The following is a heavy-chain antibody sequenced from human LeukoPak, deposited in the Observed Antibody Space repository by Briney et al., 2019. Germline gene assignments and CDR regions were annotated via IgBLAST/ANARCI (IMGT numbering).Heavy chain of an antibody. CDR1: GFTFSTYG. V-gene: IGHV3-30*03. J-gene: IGHJ2*01. CDR2: ISYDGSNK. Sequence: PGGSLRLSCAASGFTFSTYGIHWVGQAPGKGLEWVAVISYDGSNKYYADSVKGRFTISRDNYKNTLYLQMNSLRADDTAVYYCARDLGIAAAWYFDLWGRGTLVTVSS. D-gene: IGHD6-13*01. CDR3: ARDLGIAAAWYFDL.